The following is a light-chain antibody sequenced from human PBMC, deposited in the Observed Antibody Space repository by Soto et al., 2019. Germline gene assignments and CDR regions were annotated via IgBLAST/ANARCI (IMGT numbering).Light chain of an antibody. CDR2: DAS. CDR3: QQYHNWPIT. V-gene: IGKV3-15*01. J-gene: IGKJ5*01. CDR1: QSVSSN. Sequence: EIAMTQSPATLSVSPGESATLSCRASQSVSSNLAWHQQKPGQAPRILMYDASTRATGISARLSGSGSGTEFTLTISSLQSEDFAVYYCQQYHNWPITFGQGTRLEIK.